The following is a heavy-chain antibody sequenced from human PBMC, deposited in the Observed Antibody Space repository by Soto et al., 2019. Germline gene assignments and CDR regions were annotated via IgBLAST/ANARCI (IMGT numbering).Heavy chain of an antibody. CDR2: IVVGSGNT. D-gene: IGHD3-9*01. Sequence: SVKVSCKASGFTFTSSAMQWVRHARGQRLEWIGWIVVGSGNTNYAQKFQERVTITRDMSTSTAYMELSSLRSEDTAVYYCAAVLLSNYDILTGPFDYWGQGTLVTVSS. V-gene: IGHV1-58*02. J-gene: IGHJ4*02. CDR1: GFTFTSSA. CDR3: AAVLLSNYDILTGPFDY.